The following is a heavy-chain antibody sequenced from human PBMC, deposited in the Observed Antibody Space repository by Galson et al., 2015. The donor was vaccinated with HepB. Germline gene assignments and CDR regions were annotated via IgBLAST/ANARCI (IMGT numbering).Heavy chain of an antibody. CDR2: ISYDGSNK. Sequence: SLRLSCAASGFTFSSHAMHWVRQAPGKGLEWVAVISYDGSNKYYADSVKGRFTISRDNSKNTLYLQMNSLRAEDTAVYYCARDIGEYQLLGQFDYWGQGTLVTVSS. CDR3: ARDIGEYQLLGQFDY. CDR1: GFTFSSHA. J-gene: IGHJ4*02. D-gene: IGHD2-2*01. V-gene: IGHV3-30*04.